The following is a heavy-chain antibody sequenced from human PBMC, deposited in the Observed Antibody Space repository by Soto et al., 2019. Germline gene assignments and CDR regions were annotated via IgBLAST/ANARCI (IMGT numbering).Heavy chain of an antibody. Sequence: GGSLRLSCAASGFTLSSYSMNWVRQAPGKGLEWVSYISSSSSTIYYADSVKGRFTISRDNAKNSLYLQMNSLRDEDTVVYYCARDPTLLSMRGWFDPWGQGTPVPVSS. CDR2: ISSSSSTI. V-gene: IGHV3-48*02. D-gene: IGHD2-15*01. CDR3: ARDPTLLSMRGWFDP. CDR1: GFTLSSYS. J-gene: IGHJ5*02.